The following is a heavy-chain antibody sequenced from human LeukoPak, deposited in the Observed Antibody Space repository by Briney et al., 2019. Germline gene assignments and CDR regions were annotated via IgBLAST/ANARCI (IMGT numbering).Heavy chain of an antibody. CDR2: ISSRSDTI. V-gene: IGHV3-48*01. D-gene: IGHD7-27*01. Sequence: GGSLRLSCVASGFTFSNYAMNWVRQAPGKGLDWVSHISSRSDTIYYADSVKGRFTISRDNAQNSLLLQMDGLRAEDSAVYYCARDKMTGDSYFDFWGQGALVTVSS. CDR1: GFTFSNYA. CDR3: ARDKMTGDSYFDF. J-gene: IGHJ4*02.